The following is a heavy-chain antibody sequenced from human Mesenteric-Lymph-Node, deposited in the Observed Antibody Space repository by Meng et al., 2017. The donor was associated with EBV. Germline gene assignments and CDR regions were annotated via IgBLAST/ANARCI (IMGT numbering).Heavy chain of an antibody. V-gene: IGHV4-39*06. J-gene: IGHJ4*02. D-gene: IGHD4-23*01. CDR2: IYYSGST. Sequence: QPLAHTSTVSRAYISDNISHCGWTQQAPGKVTEWIGTIYYSGSTFHNPSLRSRVTISVDTSKNQFALKLSSVTAADTALYYCARPARWLPAEPYFDYWGQGTLFTVSS. CDR1: RAYISDNISH. CDR3: ARPARWLPAEPYFDY.